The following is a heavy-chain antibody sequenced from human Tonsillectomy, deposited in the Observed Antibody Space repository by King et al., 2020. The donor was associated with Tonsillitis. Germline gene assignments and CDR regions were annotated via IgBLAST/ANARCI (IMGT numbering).Heavy chain of an antibody. CDR2: ISYDGSNK. V-gene: IGHV3-30*18. J-gene: IGHJ2*01. CDR3: AKCPTKFYDSSGYWFGNWYFDL. D-gene: IGHD3-22*01. Sequence: QVQLVESGGGVVQPGRSLRLSCAASGFTFSSYGMHWVRQAPGKGLEWVAVISYDGSNKYYADSVKGRFTISRDNSKNTLYLKMNSLRAEEQAVYYCAKCPTKFYDSSGYWFGNWYFDLWGRGTLVTVSS. CDR1: GFTFSSYG.